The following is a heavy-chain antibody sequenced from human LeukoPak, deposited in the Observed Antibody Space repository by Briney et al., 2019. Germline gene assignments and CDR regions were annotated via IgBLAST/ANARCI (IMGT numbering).Heavy chain of an antibody. D-gene: IGHD3-3*01. CDR3: ARDGEYGDFWSGYYRDYYYGMDV. CDR1: GGTFSSYA. V-gene: IGHV1-69*13. J-gene: IGHJ6*02. CDR2: IIPIFGTA. Sequence: ASVKVSCKASGGTFSSYAISWVRQAPGQGLEWIGGIIPIFGTANYAQKFQGRVTITADESTSTAYMEMSSLRSEDTAVYYCARDGEYGDFWSGYYRDYYYGMDVWGQGTTVTVSS.